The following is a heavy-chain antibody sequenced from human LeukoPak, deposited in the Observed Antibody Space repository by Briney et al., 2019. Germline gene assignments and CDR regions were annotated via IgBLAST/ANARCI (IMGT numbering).Heavy chain of an antibody. J-gene: IGHJ4*02. CDR2: MNPNSGNT. CDR3: ASNSRITRHFGY. CDR1: GYTFTSYD. Sequence: ASVKVSCKASGYTFTSYDINWVRQATGQGLEWVGWMNPNSGNTGYAQKFQGRVTMTRNTSISTAYMELSSLRSEDTAVYYCASNSRITRHFGYWGQGTLVTVSS. V-gene: IGHV1-8*01. D-gene: IGHD3-10*01.